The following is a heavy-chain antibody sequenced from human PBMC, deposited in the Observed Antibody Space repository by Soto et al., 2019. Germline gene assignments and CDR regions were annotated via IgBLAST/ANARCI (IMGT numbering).Heavy chain of an antibody. CDR1: GFTFSDSA. V-gene: IGHV3-73*01. CDR3: TGIGYYCDSSGPYGFDI. J-gene: IGHJ3*02. Sequence: PGGSLRLSCAASGFTFSDSAMHWVRQASGKGLEWVGRIRSKSNSYATAYGAPVKGRCTMSRDDSNNTTYLHMNSLKTEDTAVYYCTGIGYYCDSSGPYGFDIWGQGTMVTVSS. D-gene: IGHD3-22*01. CDR2: IRSKSNSYAT.